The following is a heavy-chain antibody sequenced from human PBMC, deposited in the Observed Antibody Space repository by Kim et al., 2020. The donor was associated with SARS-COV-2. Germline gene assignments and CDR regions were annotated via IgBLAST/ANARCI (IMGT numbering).Heavy chain of an antibody. V-gene: IGHV4-39*01. Sequence: SETLSLTCTVSGGSISSSSYYWGWIRQPPGKGLEWIGSIYYSGSTYYNPSLKSRVTISVDTSKNQFSLKLSSVTAADTAVYYCASPTSLQLERLASLAFVIWGQGTMVTVSS. J-gene: IGHJ3*02. CDR3: ASPTSLQLERLASLAFVI. D-gene: IGHD1-1*01. CDR1: GGSISSSSYY. CDR2: IYYSGST.